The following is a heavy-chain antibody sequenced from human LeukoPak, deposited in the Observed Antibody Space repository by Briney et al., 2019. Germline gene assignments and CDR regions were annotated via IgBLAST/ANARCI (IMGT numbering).Heavy chain of an antibody. CDR1: GFIFSSFA. Sequence: GGSLRLSCAASGFIFSSFAMSWVRQAPGKGPEWVAHIKQDASQEYHVDSVKGRFTISRDNAKNSLYLQMNSLRAEDTAVYYCARGVVYPAWSGPHWSDYWGQGALVTVSS. CDR3: ARGVVYPAWSGPHWSDY. V-gene: IGHV3-7*01. CDR2: IKQDASQE. J-gene: IGHJ4*02. D-gene: IGHD3-3*01.